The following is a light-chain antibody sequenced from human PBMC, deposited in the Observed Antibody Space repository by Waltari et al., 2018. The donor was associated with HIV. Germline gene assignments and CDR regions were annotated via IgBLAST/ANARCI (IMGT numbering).Light chain of an antibody. Sequence: DIFMTESLHPLAVSVRERVTITRKFSQCVLYSSNNKNYLAWYQQKPGQPPKLLIYWASTRESGVPDRFSGRGSGTDFTLTISSLQAEDVAVYYCQQYYSTPRTFGKGTKVEIK. J-gene: IGKJ1*01. V-gene: IGKV4-1*01. CDR2: WAS. CDR3: QQYYSTPRT. CDR1: QCVLYSSNNKNY.